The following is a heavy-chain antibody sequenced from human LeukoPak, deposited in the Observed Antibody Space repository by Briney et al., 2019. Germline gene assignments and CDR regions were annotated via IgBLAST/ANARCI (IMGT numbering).Heavy chain of an antibody. V-gene: IGHV4-59*01. Sequence: PSETLSLTCTVSGGSISSYYWSWIRQPPGKGLEWIGYIYYGGSTNYNPSLKSRVTISVDTSKNQFSLKLSSVTAADTAVYYCARAAGFAFDPWGQGTLVTVSS. J-gene: IGHJ5*02. CDR3: ARAAGFAFDP. D-gene: IGHD3-10*01. CDR1: GGSISSYY. CDR2: IYYGGST.